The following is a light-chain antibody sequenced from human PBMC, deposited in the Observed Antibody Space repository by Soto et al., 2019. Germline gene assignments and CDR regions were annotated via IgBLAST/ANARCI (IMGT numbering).Light chain of an antibody. CDR1: HTFSSN. CDR2: GAS. V-gene: IGKV3-15*01. Sequence: EIVMTQSPATLSVSPGERATLSCRASHTFSSNLAWYQQKPGQAPRLLIYGASTRATGVPARFHGSGSGTEFTLTISSLQSEDFAVYYCQQYNNWPGTFGQGTKVEI. CDR3: QQYNNWPGT. J-gene: IGKJ1*01.